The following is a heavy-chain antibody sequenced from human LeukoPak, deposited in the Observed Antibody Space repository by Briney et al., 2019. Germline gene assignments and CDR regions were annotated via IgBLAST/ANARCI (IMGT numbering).Heavy chain of an antibody. CDR2: IRYDGSNK. J-gene: IGHJ4*02. CDR1: GFTFSSYG. D-gene: IGHD6-6*01. Sequence: GGSLRLSCAASGFTFSSYGMHWVRQAPGKGLEWVAFIRYDGSNKYYADSVKGRFTISRDNSKNTLYLQMNSLRAEDTAVYYCARDSGGAARNFDYWGQGTLVTVSS. CDR3: ARDSGGAARNFDY. V-gene: IGHV3-30*02.